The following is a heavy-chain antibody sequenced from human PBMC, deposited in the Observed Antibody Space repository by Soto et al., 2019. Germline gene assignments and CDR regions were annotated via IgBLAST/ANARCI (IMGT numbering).Heavy chain of an antibody. CDR3: ARVPIYYDSSGYYHYRTLDI. Sequence: TLSLTCAVSRGSVNTAGYSWSWIRQPPGKGLEWIGYIYHSGSAYYNPSLKSRVTISLDRSNNHFSLKLISVTAADTAVYYCARVPIYYDSSGYYHYRTLDICGQGTMVTGS. D-gene: IGHD3-22*01. V-gene: IGHV4-30-2*01. J-gene: IGHJ3*02. CDR2: IYHSGSA. CDR1: RGSVNTAGYS.